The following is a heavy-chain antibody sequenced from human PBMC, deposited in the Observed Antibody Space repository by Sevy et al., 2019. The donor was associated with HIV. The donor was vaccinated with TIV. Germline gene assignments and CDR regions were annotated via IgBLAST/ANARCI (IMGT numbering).Heavy chain of an antibody. D-gene: IGHD2-8*01. J-gene: IGHJ6*04. CDR1: GYTFTSYG. V-gene: IGHV1-18*04. Sequence: ASVKVSCKASGYTFTSYGITWVRQAPGQGLEWMGWINPKNGNTKYAQKFQGRLTMTTDTSTSTVYMELRSLRSDDTAIYYCARTYCTNGVCYYYYGMGVWGRGTGVSVS. CDR3: ARTYCTNGVCYYYYGMGV. CDR2: INPKNGNT.